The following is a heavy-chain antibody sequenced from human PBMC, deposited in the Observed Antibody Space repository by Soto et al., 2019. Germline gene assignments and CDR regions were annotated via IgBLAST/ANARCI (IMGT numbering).Heavy chain of an antibody. J-gene: IGHJ4*02. D-gene: IGHD6-13*01. CDR3: ARRSSSWYFDY. CDR1: GFTFSNYA. CDR2: ISGSGDST. Sequence: EVQLLESGGGLVQPGGSLRLSCAASGFTFSNYAMNWVRQAPGKGLEWVSAISGSGDSTYYADSVKGRFTISRDNSKNTLYLQMNSLRAEDTAEYYCARRSSSWYFDYWGQGTLVTVSS. V-gene: IGHV3-23*01.